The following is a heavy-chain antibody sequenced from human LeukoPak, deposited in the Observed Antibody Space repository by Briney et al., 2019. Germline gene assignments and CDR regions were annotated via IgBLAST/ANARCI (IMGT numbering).Heavy chain of an antibody. CDR2: ISGSDGST. CDR1: GFTFSSYS. CDR3: ARGGYYCSSTSCYSNY. J-gene: IGHJ4*02. Sequence: GGSLRLSCAASGFTFSSYSMNWVRQAPGKGLEWVSAISGSDGSTYYADSVKGRFTISRDNSKNTLYLQMNSLRAEDTAVYYCARGGYYCSSTSCYSNYWGQGTLVTVSS. V-gene: IGHV3-23*01. D-gene: IGHD2-2*02.